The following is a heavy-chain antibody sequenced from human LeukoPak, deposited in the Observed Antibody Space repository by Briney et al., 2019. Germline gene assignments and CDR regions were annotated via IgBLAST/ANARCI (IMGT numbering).Heavy chain of an antibody. CDR2: ISYDGSNK. CDR3: ARAVAGYFDY. V-gene: IGHV3-30-3*01. D-gene: IGHD6-19*01. Sequence: GGSLRLSCAAPGFTFSSYAMYWVRQAPGKGLEWVAVISYDGSNKYYADSVKGRFTISRDNSKNTLYLQMNSLRAEDTAVYYCARAVAGYFDYWGQGTLVTVSS. CDR1: GFTFSSYA. J-gene: IGHJ4*02.